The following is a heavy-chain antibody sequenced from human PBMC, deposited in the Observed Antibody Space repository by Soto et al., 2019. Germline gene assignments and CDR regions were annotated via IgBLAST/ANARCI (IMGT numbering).Heavy chain of an antibody. CDR3: AVGSSGFYYIY. V-gene: IGHV4-39*01. J-gene: IGHJ4*02. Sequence: SETLSVTCTVSGGSTSSSGYYGGWIRQPPGKGLEWIGSIYYSGSTYYNLSLKSRVTISVDTSKNQFSLKLSSVTAADTAVFYCAVGSSGFYYIYWGQGIQVTVS. CDR2: IYYSGST. D-gene: IGHD1-26*01. CDR1: GGSTSSSGYY.